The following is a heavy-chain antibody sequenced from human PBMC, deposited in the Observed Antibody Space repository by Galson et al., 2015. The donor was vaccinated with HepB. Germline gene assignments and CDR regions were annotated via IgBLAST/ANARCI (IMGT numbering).Heavy chain of an antibody. CDR2: IKPNSGIT. CDR1: GHTFTAYN. D-gene: IGHD6-13*01. J-gene: IGHJ4*02. CDR3: ARELNAAYYLDS. Sequence: QSGAEVKKPGESLKISCKASGHTFTAYNIHWVRQAPGQGPEWMGVIKPNSGITRNAQKFQGRVSMTRDTSTSTVYMEVSSLTSEDTALYYCARELNAAYYLDSWGQGTLVTVSS. V-gene: IGHV1-46*01.